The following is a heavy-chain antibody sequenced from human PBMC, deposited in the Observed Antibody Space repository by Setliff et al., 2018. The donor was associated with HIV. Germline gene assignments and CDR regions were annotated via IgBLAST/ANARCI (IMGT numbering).Heavy chain of an antibody. Sequence: PGGSLRLSCAASGFAFDNYCMTWVRQAPGKGLEWVSAIGGSTGSTYYADSAKGRFTISTDNSKNTLYLQMNSLRAEDTAVYYCAKPLTQWGVSPYHYAVDVWGQGTTVTVSS. CDR3: AKPLTQWGVSPYHYAVDV. V-gene: IGHV3-23*01. D-gene: IGHD1-26*01. J-gene: IGHJ6*02. CDR2: IGGSTGST. CDR1: GFAFDNYC.